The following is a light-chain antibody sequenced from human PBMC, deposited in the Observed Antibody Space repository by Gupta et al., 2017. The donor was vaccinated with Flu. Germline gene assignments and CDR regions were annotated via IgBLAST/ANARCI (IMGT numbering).Light chain of an antibody. J-gene: IGKJ5*01. Sequence: EIVLTQSPATLSLPPGERATLSCSASQSVSSHLAWYQQKPGQAPRLLIYDASNRATGIPARFSGSGYGIDFTLTISSLEPEDFAVYYCQQRSIWPPITFGQGTRLEIK. CDR1: QSVSSH. CDR3: QQRSIWPPIT. CDR2: DAS. V-gene: IGKV3-11*01.